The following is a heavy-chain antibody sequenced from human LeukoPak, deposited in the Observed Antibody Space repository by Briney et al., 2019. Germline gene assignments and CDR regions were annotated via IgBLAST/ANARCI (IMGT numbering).Heavy chain of an antibody. Sequence: LSLTCTVSGGSISTITYYWGWIRQPPGKGLEWISYISSSGSTIYYADSVKDILTISRDNAKNSLYLQMNSLSAEDTAVYYCARGPSGGNRLWMDYWGQGTLVTVSS. V-gene: IGHV3-11*04. CDR3: ARGPSGGNRLWMDY. CDR2: ISSSGSTI. CDR1: GGSISTITYY. J-gene: IGHJ4*02. D-gene: IGHD2/OR15-2a*01.